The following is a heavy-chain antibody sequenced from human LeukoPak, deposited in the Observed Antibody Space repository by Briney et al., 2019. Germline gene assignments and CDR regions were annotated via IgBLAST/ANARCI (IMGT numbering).Heavy chain of an antibody. Sequence: SETLSLTCTASGGSISTSGYYWGWIRQPPGEGLEWIGGIYFSGSTYYNPSLKSRVTISVDPSKNQFSLKLSSVTAADTAVYYCARTYYYDSSGNYGYNWFDPWGQGTLVTVSS. J-gene: IGHJ5*02. V-gene: IGHV4-39*01. CDR2: IYFSGST. CDR3: ARTYYYDSSGNYGYNWFDP. CDR1: GGSISTSGYY. D-gene: IGHD3-22*01.